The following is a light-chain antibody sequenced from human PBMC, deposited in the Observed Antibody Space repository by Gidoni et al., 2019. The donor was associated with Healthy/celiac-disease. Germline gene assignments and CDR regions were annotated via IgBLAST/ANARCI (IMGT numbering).Light chain of an antibody. V-gene: IGLV1-44*01. Sequence: QSVLPQPPPASGTPGPRVTISCSGSSSNIGSNTVNWYQQLPGTAPKLLVYGNNQRPSGVPDRFSGSKSGTSAALAISGLQSEDEADYYCAAWDDSLNGRVFGGGTKLTVL. CDR3: AAWDDSLNGRV. CDR2: GNN. J-gene: IGLJ3*02. CDR1: SSNIGSNT.